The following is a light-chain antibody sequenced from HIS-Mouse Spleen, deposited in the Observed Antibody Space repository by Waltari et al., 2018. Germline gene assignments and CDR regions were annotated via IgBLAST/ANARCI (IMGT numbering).Light chain of an antibody. CDR1: GRDGGVYNL. J-gene: IGLJ2*01. V-gene: IGLV2-23*01. CDR2: EGS. CDR3: CSYAGSSTLV. Sequence: QSALTQPASVSGSPGQSITTSGPGTGRDGGVYNLFPWYQQHPGKAPKLMIYEGSKRPSGVSNRFSGSKSGNTASLTISGLQAEDEADYYCCSYAGSSTLVFGGGTKLTVL.